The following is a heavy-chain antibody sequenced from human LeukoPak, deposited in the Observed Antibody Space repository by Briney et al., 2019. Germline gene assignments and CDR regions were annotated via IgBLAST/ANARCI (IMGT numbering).Heavy chain of an antibody. CDR1: GFTFDDYA. Sequence: GRSLRLSCAASGFTFDDYAMHWVRQAPGKGLEWVSGISWNSGSIGYADSVKGRFTISRDSAKNSLYLQMNSLRAEDMALYYCAKDRGYSSSSALDYWGQGTLVTVSS. D-gene: IGHD6-13*01. CDR3: AKDRGYSSSSALDY. J-gene: IGHJ4*02. CDR2: ISWNSGSI. V-gene: IGHV3-9*03.